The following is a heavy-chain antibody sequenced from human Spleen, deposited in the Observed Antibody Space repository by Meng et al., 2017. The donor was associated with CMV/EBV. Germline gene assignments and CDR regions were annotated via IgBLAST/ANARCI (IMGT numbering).Heavy chain of an antibody. V-gene: IGHV3-33*01. CDR1: GFTFSSYG. J-gene: IGHJ4*02. CDR2: IWYDGSNK. CDR3: ATNAYYDFWTVDY. D-gene: IGHD3/OR15-3a*01. Sequence: GGSLRLSCAASGFTFSSYGMHWVRQAPGKGLEWVAVIWYDGSNKYYADSVKGRFTISRDNSKNTLYLQMNSLRAEDTAVYYCATNAYYDFWTVDYWGQGTLVTVSS.